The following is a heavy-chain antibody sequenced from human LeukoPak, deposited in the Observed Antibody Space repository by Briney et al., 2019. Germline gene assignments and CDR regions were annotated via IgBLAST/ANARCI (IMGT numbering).Heavy chain of an antibody. D-gene: IGHD3-10*01. CDR3: AKSIYGSGSYPFDY. CDR2: IWYDGSNK. V-gene: IGHV3-33*06. Sequence: GRSLRLSCAASGFTFSSYGMHWVRQAPGKGLEWVAVIWYDGSNKYYADSVKGRFTISRDNSKNTLYLQMNSLRVEDTAVYYCAKSIYGSGSYPFDYWGQGTLVTVSS. CDR1: GFTFSSYG. J-gene: IGHJ4*02.